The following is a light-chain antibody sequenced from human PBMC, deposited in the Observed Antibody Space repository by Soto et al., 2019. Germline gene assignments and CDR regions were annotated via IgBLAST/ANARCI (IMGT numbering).Light chain of an antibody. CDR1: QSVLHSSNNKNY. Sequence: DIVMTQSPDSLAVSLGERATINCKSSQSVLHSSNNKNYLAWYQQKPGQPPKLLIYWASTRESGVPDRFSGSGSGTDLTLTISSLQAEDVAVYYCQQYYSTPQTFGQGTKVEIK. V-gene: IGKV4-1*01. J-gene: IGKJ1*01. CDR3: QQYYSTPQT. CDR2: WAS.